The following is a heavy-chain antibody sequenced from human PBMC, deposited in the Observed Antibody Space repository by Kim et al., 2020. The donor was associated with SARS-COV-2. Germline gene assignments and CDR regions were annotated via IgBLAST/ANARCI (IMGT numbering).Heavy chain of an antibody. CDR1: GFAFSIYT. CDR3: ARDGKYDIVSEAY. D-gene: IGHD3-9*01. Sequence: GGSLRLSCAASGFAFSIYTMTWARQAPGKRLEWVSSISASGVDTHYAGSVRGRFTISRDNSKNTLYLQMNSLRAEDTAIYYCARDGKYDIVSEAYWGQGT. V-gene: IGHV3-23*01. CDR2: ISASGVDT. J-gene: IGHJ4*02.